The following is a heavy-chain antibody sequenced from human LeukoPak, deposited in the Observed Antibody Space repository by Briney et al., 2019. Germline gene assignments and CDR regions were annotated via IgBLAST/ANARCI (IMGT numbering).Heavy chain of an antibody. D-gene: IGHD2-2*01. J-gene: IGHJ6*02. V-gene: IGHV6-1*01. CDR1: GDSVSSNSAA. CDR2: TYYRSKWYN. Sequence: SQTLSLTCAISGDSVSSNSAAWNWIRQSPSRGLEWLGRTYYRSKWYNDYAVSVKSRITINPDTSKNQFSLQLNSVTPEDTAVYYCARDMPLSKSKKNIVVVPAAMEALHYYYYGMDVWGQGTTVTVSS. CDR3: ARDMPLSKSKKNIVVVPAAMEALHYYYYGMDV.